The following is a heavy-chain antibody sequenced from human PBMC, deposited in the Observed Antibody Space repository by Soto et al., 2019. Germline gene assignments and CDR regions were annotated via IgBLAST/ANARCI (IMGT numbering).Heavy chain of an antibody. J-gene: IGHJ5*02. CDR2: IYHSGST. V-gene: IGHV4-4*02. CDR1: GDSISSVNW. D-gene: IGHD2-8*01. Sequence: PSETLSLTCGVSGDSISSVNWWSWVRQSPGKGLGWIGEIYHSGSTNFNPSLQSRVTMSVDKSKNEFSLQLTSVTAADAAVYYCATFSGFSTISTFDAWGQGILVTVSS. CDR3: ATFSGFSTISTFDA.